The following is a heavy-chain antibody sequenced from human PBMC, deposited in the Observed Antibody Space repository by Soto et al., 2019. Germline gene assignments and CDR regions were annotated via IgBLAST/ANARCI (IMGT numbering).Heavy chain of an antibody. J-gene: IGHJ6*02. D-gene: IGHD2-2*02. CDR3: AGAIIYPDLGSLNYYYYGMDV. CDR1: GGTFSSYA. Sequence: GASVNVSCKASGGTFSSYAISSVRQAPGQGLEWMGGIIPIFGTANYAQKFQGRVTIPADKSTSTAYMELSSLRSEDTAVYYCAGAIIYPDLGSLNYYYYGMDVWGQGTTVTVSS. V-gene: IGHV1-69*06. CDR2: IIPIFGTA.